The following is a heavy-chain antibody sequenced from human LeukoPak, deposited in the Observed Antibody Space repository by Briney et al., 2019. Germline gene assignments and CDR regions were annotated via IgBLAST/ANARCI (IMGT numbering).Heavy chain of an antibody. CDR2: IYYSGST. Sequence: PSETLSLTCTVSGGSISSSSYYWGWIRQPPGKGLEWIGSIYYSGSTYYNPSLKSRVTISVDTSKNQFSLKLSSVTAADTAVYYCARVGASGSYDFWSGDCWGQGTLVTVSS. J-gene: IGHJ4*02. D-gene: IGHD3-3*01. CDR1: GGSISSSSYY. V-gene: IGHV4-39*07. CDR3: ARVGASGSYDFWSGDC.